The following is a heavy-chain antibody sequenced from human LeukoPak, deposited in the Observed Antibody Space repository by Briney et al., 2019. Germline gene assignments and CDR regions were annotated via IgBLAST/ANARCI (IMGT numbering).Heavy chain of an antibody. J-gene: IGHJ3*02. CDR2: IYYSGST. V-gene: IGHV4-59*01. D-gene: IGHD2-21*02. CDR3: ARRTKLAYCGGDCYPPGAFDI. CDR1: GGSISSYY. Sequence: SETLSLTCTVSGGSISSYYWTWIRQPPGKGLEWIGYIYYSGSTNYNPSLESRVTMSVDTSKNQFSLKLSSVTAADTAVYYCARRTKLAYCGGDCYPPGAFDIWGQGTMVTVSS.